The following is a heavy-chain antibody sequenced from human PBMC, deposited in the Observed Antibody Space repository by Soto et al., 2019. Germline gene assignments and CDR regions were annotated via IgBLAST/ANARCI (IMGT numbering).Heavy chain of an antibody. V-gene: IGHV3-23*01. CDR3: AKSPSITIFGPPGY. Sequence: PVGSLRLSCAASGFTFSSYAMSWVRQAPGKGLEWVSAISGSGGSTYYADSVKGRFTISRDNSKNTLYLQMNSLRAEDTAVYYCAKSPSITIFGPPGYWGQGTLVTVSS. D-gene: IGHD3-3*01. J-gene: IGHJ4*02. CDR2: ISGSGGST. CDR1: GFTFSSYA.